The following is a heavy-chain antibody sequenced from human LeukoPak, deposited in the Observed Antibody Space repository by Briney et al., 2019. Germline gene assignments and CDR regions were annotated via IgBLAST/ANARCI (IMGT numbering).Heavy chain of an antibody. J-gene: IGHJ5*02. D-gene: IGHD5-12*01. CDR2: ISAYNGKT. Sequence: ASVTVSCKASGYAFTSYGLTWVRQAPGQGLEWMGWISAYNGKTNYAQKLQGRVTMTTDTSTSTVYMELRSLTSDDTAVSYCARVVVASTNWFDPWGQGTLVTVSS. CDR3: ARVVVASTNWFDP. CDR1: GYAFTSYG. V-gene: IGHV1-18*01.